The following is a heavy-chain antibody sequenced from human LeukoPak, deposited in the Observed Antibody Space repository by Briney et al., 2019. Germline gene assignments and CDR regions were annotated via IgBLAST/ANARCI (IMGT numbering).Heavy chain of an antibody. V-gene: IGHV3-21*05. J-gene: IGHJ4*02. CDR2: IRTAGSDI. CDR1: GFTFSNYG. CDR3: VRGDFQSGN. D-gene: IGHD3/OR15-3a*01. Sequence: PGGSLRLSCAASGFTFSNYGMSWVRQGPGEGLEWGSCIRTAGSDIQYADVVKGRFTFSRDNAKNSMYLQMTRLRVDDTAVYYCVRGDFQSGNWGQGTLVTVSS.